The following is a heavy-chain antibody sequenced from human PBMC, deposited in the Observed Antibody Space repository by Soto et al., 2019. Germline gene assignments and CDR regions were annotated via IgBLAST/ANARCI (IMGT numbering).Heavy chain of an antibody. Sequence: GGSLRLSCAASGFTFSSYGMHWVRQAPGKGLEWVAVIWYDGSNKYYADSVKGRFTISRDNSKNTLYLQMNSLRAEDTAVYYCAREIGYSSTWPAYWGQGTLVTVSS. CDR3: AREIGYSSTWPAY. D-gene: IGHD6-13*01. J-gene: IGHJ4*02. CDR2: IWYDGSNK. V-gene: IGHV3-33*01. CDR1: GFTFSSYG.